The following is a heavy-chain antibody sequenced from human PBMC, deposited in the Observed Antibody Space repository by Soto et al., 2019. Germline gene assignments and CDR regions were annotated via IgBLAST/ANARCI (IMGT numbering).Heavy chain of an antibody. CDR2: FDPEDGET. V-gene: IGHV1-24*01. CDR1: GYTLTELS. D-gene: IGHD6-13*01. CDR3: ATDLRQQQLVLQDYYYGMDV. J-gene: IGHJ6*02. Sequence: SGKGSCSVPGYTLTELSMHWVRQAPGKGLECMGGFDPEDGETIYSQKFQGRVTMTEDTSTDTAYMELSSLRSEDTAVYYCATDLRQQQLVLQDYYYGMDVCGQGTTVTVSS.